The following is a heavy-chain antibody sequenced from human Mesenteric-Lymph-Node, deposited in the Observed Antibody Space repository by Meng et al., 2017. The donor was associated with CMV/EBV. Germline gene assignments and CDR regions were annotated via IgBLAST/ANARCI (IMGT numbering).Heavy chain of an antibody. V-gene: IGHV3-7*01. D-gene: IGHD6-19*01. J-gene: IGHJ4*02. CDR1: GFMFSNYW. CDR2: IKQDGSEK. Sequence: GESLKISCAASGFMFSNYWMSWVRQAPGKGLEWVANIKQDGSEKYYVDSVKGRFGISRDKAKNSLFLQMNTLRPEDTAVYYCSREGRFISGGDSWGLGTLVTVSS. CDR3: SREGRFISGGDS.